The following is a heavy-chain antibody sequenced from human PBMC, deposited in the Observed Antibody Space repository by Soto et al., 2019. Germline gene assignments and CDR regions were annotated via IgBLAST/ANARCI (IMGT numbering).Heavy chain of an antibody. Sequence: QVQLVQSGAEVKKPGSSVKVSCKASGGTFSSYAISWVRQAPGQGLEWMGGIIPIFGTANYAQKFQGRVTITADESTSTAYMELSSLRSEDTAVYYCARPDDNWNSYYFDYWGQGTLVTVSS. V-gene: IGHV1-69*01. CDR3: ARPDDNWNSYYFDY. CDR1: GGTFSSYA. J-gene: IGHJ4*02. D-gene: IGHD1-7*01. CDR2: IIPIFGTA.